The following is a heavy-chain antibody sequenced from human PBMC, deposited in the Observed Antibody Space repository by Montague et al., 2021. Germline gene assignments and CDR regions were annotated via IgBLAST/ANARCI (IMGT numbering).Heavy chain of an antibody. V-gene: IGHV3-74*01. Sequence: SLRLSCAASGFTFSSYWMHWVRQAPGKGLVWVSHISTDGSSTTYVDSVKGRFTTSRDNAKNMLYLQMNSLRAEDTAVYYCTFYKFRETPRCFDYWGQGTLVTVSA. CDR2: ISTDGSST. J-gene: IGHJ4*02. CDR3: TFYKFRETPRCFDY. CDR1: GFTFSSYW. D-gene: IGHD3-10*01.